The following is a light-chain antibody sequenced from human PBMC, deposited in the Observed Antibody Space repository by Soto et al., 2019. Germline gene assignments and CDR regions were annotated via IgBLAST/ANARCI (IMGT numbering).Light chain of an antibody. CDR2: RAS. CDR3: HQYHNCFPFT. CDR1: ESANHK. Sequence: EVVLTQSPATLSVSPGERATLSCRASESANHKLGWYQQKPGQAPRLPIYRASTRATGIPARLSGSGSGTEFPITISSMQSEDSAVYYCHQYHNCFPFTFGQGTRLEIK. V-gene: IGKV3-15*01. J-gene: IGKJ5*01.